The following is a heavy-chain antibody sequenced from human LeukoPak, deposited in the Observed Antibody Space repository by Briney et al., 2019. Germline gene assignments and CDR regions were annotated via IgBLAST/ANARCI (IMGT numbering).Heavy chain of an antibody. CDR1: GFTFSSYS. CDR3: ARRAGAYSHPYDY. D-gene: IGHD4/OR15-4a*01. CDR2: ISSSSSTI. Sequence: GGSLRLSCAASGFTFSSYSMNWVRQAPGKGLEWVSYISSSSSTIYYADSVKGRFTISRDNSKNTLFLQMNSLRAEDTAVYYCARRAGAYSHPYDYWGQGTLVTVSS. V-gene: IGHV3-48*01. J-gene: IGHJ4*02.